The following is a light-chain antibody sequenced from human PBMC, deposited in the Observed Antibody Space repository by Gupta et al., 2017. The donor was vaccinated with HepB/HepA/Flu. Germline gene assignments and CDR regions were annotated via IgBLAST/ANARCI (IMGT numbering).Light chain of an antibody. CDR2: DVS. Sequence: VPGSHEPPITISCTGTSSDVGGDNYVSWYQQHPGKAPNLMLYDVSNRPSGGANRFSGSKSGNTASMTIAGLQAEDEADYYCSSYTTSSTIEVVFGGGTKLTVL. J-gene: IGLJ2*01. V-gene: IGLV2-14*03. CDR1: SSDVGGDNY. CDR3: SSYTTSSTIEVV.